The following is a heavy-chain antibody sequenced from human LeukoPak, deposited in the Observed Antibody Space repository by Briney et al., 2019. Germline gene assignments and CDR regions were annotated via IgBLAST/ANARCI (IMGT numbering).Heavy chain of an antibody. Sequence: SETLSLTCTVSGGSITSYYWSWIRQPPGKGLEWIGYIYYSGSTNYNPSLKSRVTISVDTSKNQFSLKLSSVTAADTAVYYCARDLSKSSYYGMDVWGQGTTVTVSS. CDR3: ARDLSKSSYYGMDV. CDR1: GGSITSYY. V-gene: IGHV4-59*01. J-gene: IGHJ6*02. D-gene: IGHD4-11*01. CDR2: IYYSGST.